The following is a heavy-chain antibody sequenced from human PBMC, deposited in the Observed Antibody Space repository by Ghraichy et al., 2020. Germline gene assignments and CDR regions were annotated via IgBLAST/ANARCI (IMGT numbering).Heavy chain of an antibody. J-gene: IGHJ4*02. CDR3: ARASSITMVRGVDY. CDR1: GGSISSGDYY. CDR2: IYYSGST. Sequence: SETLSLTCTVSGGSISSGDYYWSWIRQPPGKGLEWIGYIYYSGSTYYNPSLKSRVTISVDTSKNQFSLKLSPVTAADTAVYYCARASSITMVRGVDYWGQGTLVTVSS. D-gene: IGHD3-10*01. V-gene: IGHV4-30-4*01.